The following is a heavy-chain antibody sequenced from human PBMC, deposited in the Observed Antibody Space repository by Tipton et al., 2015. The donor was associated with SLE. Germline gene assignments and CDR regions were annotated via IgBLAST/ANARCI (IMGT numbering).Heavy chain of an antibody. CDR1: GGSINSGSYF. CDR2: IYTSGST. CDR3: ARGASWGLELDY. D-gene: IGHD1-7*01. Sequence: TLSLTCTVSGGSINSGSYFWSWIRQPAGKGLEWIGRIYTSGSTNYNPSLKSRVTISVDTSKNQFSLKLSSVTAADTAVYYCARGASWGLELDYWGQGTLVTVSS. J-gene: IGHJ4*02. V-gene: IGHV4-61*02.